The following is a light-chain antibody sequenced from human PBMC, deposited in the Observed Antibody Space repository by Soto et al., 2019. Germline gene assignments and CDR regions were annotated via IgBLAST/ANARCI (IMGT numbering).Light chain of an antibody. CDR2: WAS. J-gene: IGKJ1*01. Sequence: DIVMTQSPDSLAVSLGERATINCKSSQSVLYSSNNKNNLAWYQQKPGQPPKLLIYWASSRESGVPVRFSSSGSGTDFTLAISSLQAEDVAIYYCQQYYSTPWTFGQGTKVEIK. CDR3: QQYYSTPWT. V-gene: IGKV4-1*01. CDR1: QSVLYSSNNKNN.